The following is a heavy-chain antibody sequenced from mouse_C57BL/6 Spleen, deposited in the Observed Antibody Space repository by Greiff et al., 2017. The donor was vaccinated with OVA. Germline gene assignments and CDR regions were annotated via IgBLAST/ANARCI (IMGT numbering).Heavy chain of an antibody. D-gene: IGHD2-5*01. CDR1: GYPSTSYW. V-gene: IGHV1-55*01. J-gene: IGHJ3*01. Sequence: VQLQQPGAELVKPGASVKMSCKASGYPSTSYWITWVKQRPGQGLEWIGDIYPGSGSTNYNEKLKSKATLTVDTSTSTAYMQRSSLTSEDSAVYYCARRGHSNFFAYWGQGTLVTVSA. CDR3: ARRGHSNFFAY. CDR2: IYPGSGST.